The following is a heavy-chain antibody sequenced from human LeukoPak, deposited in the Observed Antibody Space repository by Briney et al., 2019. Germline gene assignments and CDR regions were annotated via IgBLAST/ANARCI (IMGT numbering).Heavy chain of an antibody. D-gene: IGHD2-2*01. CDR2: ISGSGSST. J-gene: IGHJ4*02. Sequence: GGSLRLSCAASGFTFSSFAMNWVRQAPGKELEWVSGISGSGSSTYYADSVKGRFTISRDNSKNTLYLQMNSLRAEDTALYDCAKPGGKYCSSTSCYPDYWGQGTLVTVSS. V-gene: IGHV3-23*01. CDR1: GFTFSSFA. CDR3: AKPGGKYCSSTSCYPDY.